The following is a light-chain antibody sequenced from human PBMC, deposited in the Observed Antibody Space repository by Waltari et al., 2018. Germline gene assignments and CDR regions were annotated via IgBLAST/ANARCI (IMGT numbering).Light chain of an antibody. CDR3: QQYNDWST. Sequence: DIQMTQSPSTLSAPVGDSVTITCRASQSISDWLAWYQQKPGKAPKLLIYDASTLESGVPSRFSGSGSGTEFTLTISSLQPDDFATYYCQQYNDWSTFGQGTKLEI. CDR1: QSISDW. J-gene: IGKJ2*01. CDR2: DAS. V-gene: IGKV1-5*01.